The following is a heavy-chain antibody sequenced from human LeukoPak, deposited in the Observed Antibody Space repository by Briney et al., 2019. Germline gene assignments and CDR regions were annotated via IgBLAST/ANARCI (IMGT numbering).Heavy chain of an antibody. J-gene: IGHJ4*02. CDR2: LRNDGRSK. Sequence: GGSQRLSCAASGFSFRNYDMHWVRQAPGKGLEWVAFLRNDGRSKYYADSVKGRFTISADNSKNTLYLQMNSLRAEDTAIYYCAKEVYLFNYFDYWGQGTLVTVSS. CDR3: AKEVYLFNYFDY. CDR1: GFSFRNYD. V-gene: IGHV3-30*02.